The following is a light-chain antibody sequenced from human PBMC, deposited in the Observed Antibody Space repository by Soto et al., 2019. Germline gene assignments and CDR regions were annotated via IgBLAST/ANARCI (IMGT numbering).Light chain of an antibody. CDR1: RSNIGSNT. Sequence: QAVVTQPTSASGTPGQRVPISCSGSRSNIGSNTVNWYQQLPGTAPKLLIYSNNQRPSGVPDRFSGSKSGTSASLAISGLQSEDEADYYCAAWDDSLNGPVFGGGTKLTVL. J-gene: IGLJ2*01. CDR3: AAWDDSLNGPV. CDR2: SNN. V-gene: IGLV1-44*01.